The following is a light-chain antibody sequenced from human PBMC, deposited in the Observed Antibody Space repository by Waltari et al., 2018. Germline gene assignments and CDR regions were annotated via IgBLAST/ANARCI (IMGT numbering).Light chain of an antibody. CDR1: SNNVGNQG. CDR3: SAWDSSLSAWV. V-gene: IGLV10-54*04. CDR2: RNN. Sequence: QAGLTQPPSVSKGLRQTATLTCTGNSNNVGNQGAAWLQQHQGHPPKLLSYRNNNRPSGISERFSKSRSGNTAALTITGLQAEDEADYYCSAWDSSLSAWVFGGGTRLTVL. J-gene: IGLJ2*01.